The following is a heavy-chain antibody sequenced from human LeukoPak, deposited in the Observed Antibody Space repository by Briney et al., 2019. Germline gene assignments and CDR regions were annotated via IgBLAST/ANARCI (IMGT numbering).Heavy chain of an antibody. CDR1: GYTFTSYG. J-gene: IGHJ4*02. CDR2: ISAYNGNT. D-gene: IGHD3-3*01. Sequence: ASVKVSCKASGYTFTSYGISWVRQAPGQGLEWMGWISAYNGNTNYAQKLQGRVTMTTDTSTSTAYMELRSLRSDDTAVYYCARGGYYDFWSGYYSHYFDYGGQGTLVTVSS. V-gene: IGHV1-18*01. CDR3: ARGGYYDFWSGYYSHYFDY.